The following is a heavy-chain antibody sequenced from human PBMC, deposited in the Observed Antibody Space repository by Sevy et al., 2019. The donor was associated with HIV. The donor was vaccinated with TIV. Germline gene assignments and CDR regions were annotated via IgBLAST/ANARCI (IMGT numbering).Heavy chain of an antibody. CDR2: ISDSGTTT. Sequence: GGSLRLSCAASGFTFSSHAMSWVRQAPGKGLEWVSAISDSGTTTYYEDSVKGRFTISRDNSKNTLYLQMDGLRAEDTAIYYCARAFTGGYQQPLDYRGQGTLVTVSS. J-gene: IGHJ4*02. CDR3: ARAFTGGYQQPLDY. CDR1: GFTFSSHA. V-gene: IGHV3-23*01. D-gene: IGHD1-26*01.